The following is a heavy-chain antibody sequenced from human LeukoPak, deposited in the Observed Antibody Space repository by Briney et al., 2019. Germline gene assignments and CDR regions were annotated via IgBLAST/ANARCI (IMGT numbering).Heavy chain of an antibody. J-gene: IGHJ4*02. V-gene: IGHV3-7*01. CDR1: GFTFSSYW. CDR2: INPDGSQK. D-gene: IGHD1-7*01. Sequence: EGSLRLSCAASGFTFSSYWMTWVRQAPGQGLEWVANINPDGSQKDYVDSVKGRFTISRENAKNSLYLQMNSLRAEDTALYYCARHENWNFPYWGQGILVTASS. CDR3: ARHENWNFPY.